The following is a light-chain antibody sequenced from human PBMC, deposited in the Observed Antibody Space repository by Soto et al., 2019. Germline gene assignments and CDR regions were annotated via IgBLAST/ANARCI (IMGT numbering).Light chain of an antibody. CDR3: CALGGSSRGYV. CDR1: SSDVGSYDV. CDR2: EVS. V-gene: IGLV2-23*02. Sequence: QSALTQPASVSGSPGQSITISCTGTSSDVGSYDVVSWYQQHPGKAPKLMIYEVSKRPSGVSDRFSGSKSGNTASLTISGLQAEDEADYDCCALGGSSRGYVFGTGTKLTVL. J-gene: IGLJ1*01.